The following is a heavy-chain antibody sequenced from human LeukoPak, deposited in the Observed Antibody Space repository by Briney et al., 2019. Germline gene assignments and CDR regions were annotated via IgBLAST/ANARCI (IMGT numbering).Heavy chain of an antibody. V-gene: IGHV4-4*07. J-gene: IGHJ4*02. Sequence: SETLSLTCTVSGGSISSYYWSWIRQPAGKGLEWIGRIYTSGSTNYNPSLKSRVTMSVDTSKNQFSLKLSSVTAPATAVYYCARTSYYCSGGSCYHYYFDYWGQGTLVTVSS. CDR2: IYTSGST. D-gene: IGHD2-15*01. CDR3: ARTSYYCSGGSCYHYYFDY. CDR1: GGSISSYY.